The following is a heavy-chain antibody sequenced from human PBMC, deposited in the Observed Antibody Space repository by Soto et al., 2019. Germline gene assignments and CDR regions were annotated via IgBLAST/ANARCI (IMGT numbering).Heavy chain of an antibody. CDR3: AREGQLVAFDY. J-gene: IGHJ4*02. CDR1: GYTFTSYA. Sequence: GASVKVSCKASGYTFTSYAMHWVRQAPGQRLEWMGWINAGNGNTKYSQKFQGRVTITRDTSASTAYMEPSSLRSEDTAVYYCAREGQLVAFDYWGQGTLVTVSS. CDR2: INAGNGNT. V-gene: IGHV1-3*01. D-gene: IGHD6-13*01.